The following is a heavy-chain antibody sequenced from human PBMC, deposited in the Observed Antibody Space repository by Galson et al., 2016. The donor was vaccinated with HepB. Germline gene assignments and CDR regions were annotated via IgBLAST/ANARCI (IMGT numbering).Heavy chain of an antibody. J-gene: IGHJ4*02. CDR2: IFYRGST. CDR1: GGSISGAGYY. CDR3: ARDAILSGPSTGVFDF. D-gene: IGHD3-9*01. Sequence: TLSLTCTVSGGSISGAGYYWNWIRQHPGKGLEWIGYIFYRGSTFYKPSLKSRVTMSVDTSNNQFSLKLTSVTAADTAVYYCARDAILSGPSTGVFDFWGQGILVTVSS. V-gene: IGHV4-31*03.